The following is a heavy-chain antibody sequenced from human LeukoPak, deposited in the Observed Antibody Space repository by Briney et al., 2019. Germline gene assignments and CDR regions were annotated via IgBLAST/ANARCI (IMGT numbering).Heavy chain of an antibody. CDR3: AETLLDSSGYYSHFDY. V-gene: IGHV1-69*13. J-gene: IGHJ4*02. CDR2: IIPIFGTA. Sequence: SVKVSCKASGYTFTSYGISWVRQAPGQGLEWMGGIIPIFGTANYAQKFQGRVTITADESTSTAYMELSSLRSEDTAVYYCAETLLDSSGYYSHFDYWGQGTLVTVSS. CDR1: GYTFTSYG. D-gene: IGHD3-22*01.